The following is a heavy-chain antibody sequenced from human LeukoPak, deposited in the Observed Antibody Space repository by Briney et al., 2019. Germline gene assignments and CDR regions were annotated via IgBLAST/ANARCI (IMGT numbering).Heavy chain of an antibody. CDR2: ISSNGGST. CDR1: GFTFKNYA. Sequence: GGSLRLSCAASGFTFKNYAMHWVRQAPGKGLESVSAISSNGGSTYYANSVKGRFTISRDNSKNTLYLQMGSLRAEDMAVYYCAREKHDYDDAFDIWGQGTMVTVSS. CDR3: AREKHDYDDAFDI. V-gene: IGHV3-64*01. D-gene: IGHD4-17*01. J-gene: IGHJ3*02.